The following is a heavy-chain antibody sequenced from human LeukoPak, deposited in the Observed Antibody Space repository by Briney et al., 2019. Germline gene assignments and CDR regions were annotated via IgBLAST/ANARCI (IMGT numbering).Heavy chain of an antibody. CDR1: GFTFSSYA. V-gene: IGHV3-23*01. D-gene: IGHD2-2*01. Sequence: GGSLRLSCAASGFTFSSYAMSWVRQAPGKGLEWVSGISGSGSSTYYADSVKGRFTISRDNSKSTLYLQMNSLKAEDTAVYYCAKDRHAPGRYCSSTICFPFDPWGQGTLVTVSS. CDR3: AKDRHAPGRYCSSTICFPFDP. CDR2: ISGSGSST. J-gene: IGHJ5*02.